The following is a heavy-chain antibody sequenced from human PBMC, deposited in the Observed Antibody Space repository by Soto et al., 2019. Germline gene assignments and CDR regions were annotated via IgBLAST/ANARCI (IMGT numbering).Heavy chain of an antibody. D-gene: IGHD3-22*01. Sequence: GGSLRLSCVASGFTFSDYGMNWVRQVPGKGLEWVAVIWHDGSKEYYVDSVKGRFTISRDNSRNTLYLQMNNLRAEDTAVYYCEAANYDSSGFYGNYWGQGALVTVSS. V-gene: IGHV3-33*01. CDR2: IWHDGSKE. CDR1: GFTFSDYG. CDR3: EAANYDSSGFYGNY. J-gene: IGHJ4*02.